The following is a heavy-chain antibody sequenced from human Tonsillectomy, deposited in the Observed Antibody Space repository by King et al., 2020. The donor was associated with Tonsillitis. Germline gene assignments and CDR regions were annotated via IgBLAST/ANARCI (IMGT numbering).Heavy chain of an antibody. V-gene: IGHV3-30*18. CDR1: GFTFSSYG. Sequence: QLVQSGGGVVQPGRSLRLSCAASGFTFSSYGMHWVRQAPGKGLEWVAVISYDGSNKYYADSVKGRFTISRDNSKNTLYLQMNSLRAEDTAVYYCAKYAVVRYSYDEGYYGMDVWGQGTTVTVSS. CDR3: AKYAVVRYSYDEGYYGMDV. J-gene: IGHJ6*02. CDR2: ISYDGSNK. D-gene: IGHD5-18*01.